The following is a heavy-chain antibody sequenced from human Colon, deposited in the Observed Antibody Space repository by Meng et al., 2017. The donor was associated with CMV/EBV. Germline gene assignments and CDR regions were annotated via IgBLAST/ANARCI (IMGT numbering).Heavy chain of an antibody. Sequence: NASGYSFLSYYLFWVRQAPGLGLEWMGIINPGHGTTSYAQKFQGRVTVTADTSTTTVYMELTSLRSEDTAVYYCASNVDYTDSFFQHWGQGTLVTVSS. V-gene: IGHV1-46*01. D-gene: IGHD3-9*01. CDR3: ASNVDYTDSFFQH. J-gene: IGHJ1*01. CDR2: INPGHGTT. CDR1: GYSFLSYY.